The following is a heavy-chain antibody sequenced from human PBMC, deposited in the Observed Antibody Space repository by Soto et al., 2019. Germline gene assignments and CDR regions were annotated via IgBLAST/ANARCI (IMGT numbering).Heavy chain of an antibody. CDR2: IYYSGST. CDR1: GGSISSYY. Sequence: SETLSLTCTVSGGSISSYYWSWIRQPPGKGMERIGYIYYSGSTNYNPSLKSRVTISVDTSKNQFSLKLSSVTAADTAVYYCARVNRDNRNIPEASDIWGQGTMVTVSS. D-gene: IGHD1-1*01. CDR3: ARVNRDNRNIPEASDI. V-gene: IGHV4-59*12. J-gene: IGHJ3*02.